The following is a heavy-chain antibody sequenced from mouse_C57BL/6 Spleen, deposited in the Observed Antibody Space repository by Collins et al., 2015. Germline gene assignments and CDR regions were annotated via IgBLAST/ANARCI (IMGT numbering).Heavy chain of an antibody. V-gene: IGHV1-64*01. D-gene: IGHD2-3*01. CDR1: GYTFTSYW. Sequence: QVQLQQPGAELVKPGASVKLSCKASGYTFTSYWMHWVMQRPGQGLEWIGMFHPNSGSTNYNEKFKNEATLTVDKSSSTAYMQLSSLTSEDSAVYYCARVPDEDGYFWFAYWGQGTLVTVSA. CDR2: FHPNSGST. CDR3: ARVPDEDGYFWFAY. J-gene: IGHJ3*01.